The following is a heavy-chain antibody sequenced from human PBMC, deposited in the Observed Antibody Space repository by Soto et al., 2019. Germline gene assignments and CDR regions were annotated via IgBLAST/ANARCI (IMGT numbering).Heavy chain of an antibody. J-gene: IGHJ4*02. CDR1: GYTFTSYD. V-gene: IGHV1-8*01. CDR2: MNPSTGNS. D-gene: IGHD1-1*01. Sequence: ASVKVSCKASGYTFTSYDIYWVRQATGQGLEWMGWMNPSTGNSGYAQKFQGRVNMTSDTSISTAHMELSSLRSEDTAVYYCARRAETNGWNGFGADKYYFDFWGQGTMVTVS. CDR3: ARRAETNGWNGFGADKYYFDF.